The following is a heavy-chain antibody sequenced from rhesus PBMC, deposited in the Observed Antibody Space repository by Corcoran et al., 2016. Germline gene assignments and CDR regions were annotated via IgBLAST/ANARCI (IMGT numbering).Heavy chain of an antibody. CDR1: GGSFGSNY. J-gene: IGHJ4*01. CDR2: IPGSGGST. CDR3: TRTLGGSFDY. Sequence: QLQLQESGPGLVKPSETLSLTCAVSGGSFGSNYWSWIPQPPGKGLEWIGRIPGSGGSTDYNPSLKSRVTISTDTSKNQFSLNLRSVTAADTAIYYCTRTLGGSFDYWGQGVLVTVSS. D-gene: IGHD5-42*01. V-gene: IGHV4-173*01.